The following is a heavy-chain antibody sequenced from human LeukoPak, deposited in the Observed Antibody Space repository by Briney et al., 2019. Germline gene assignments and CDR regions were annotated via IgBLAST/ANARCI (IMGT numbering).Heavy chain of an antibody. CDR2: INTDGSYI. J-gene: IGHJ4*02. V-gene: IGHV3-74*01. D-gene: IGHD3-9*01. Sequence: GGSLRLSCAASGFTFSSYWMSWVRQAPGKGLVLVSHINTDGSYIRYADSVKGRFTISRDNAKNTLYLQMNSLRPEDTGVYYCTTFGNDWSLSYWGQGALVTVSS. CDR3: TTFGNDWSLSY. CDR1: GFTFSSYW.